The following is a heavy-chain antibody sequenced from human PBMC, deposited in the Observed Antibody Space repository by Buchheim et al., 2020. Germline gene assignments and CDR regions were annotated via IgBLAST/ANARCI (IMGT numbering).Heavy chain of an antibody. CDR2: IYHSGST. D-gene: IGHD2-2*01. CDR1: GGSISSGGYS. CDR3: VRALYCSDTSCYSGYIDY. Sequence: QLQLQESGSGLVKPSQTLSLTCAVSGGSISSGGYSWSWIRQPPGKGLEWIGYIYHSGSTYYNPSLKSRVTISVDRSKNQFSLKLSSVTAADTAVYYCVRALYCSDTSCYSGYIDYWGQGTL. J-gene: IGHJ4*02. V-gene: IGHV4-30-2*01.